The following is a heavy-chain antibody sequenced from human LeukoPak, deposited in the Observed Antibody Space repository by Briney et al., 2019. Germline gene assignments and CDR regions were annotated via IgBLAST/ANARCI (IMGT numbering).Heavy chain of an antibody. J-gene: IGHJ5*02. CDR3: ARAESSSWRSNWFDP. CDR2: IYTSGST. D-gene: IGHD6-13*01. CDR1: GGSISTYY. Sequence: PSETLSLTCTVSGGSISTYYWSWIRQPAGKGLEWLERIYTSGSTNYNPALTSRVTLAVAASKNQFSLKLSSVTAADTAVYYCARAESSSWRSNWFDPWGQGTLVTVSS. V-gene: IGHV4-4*07.